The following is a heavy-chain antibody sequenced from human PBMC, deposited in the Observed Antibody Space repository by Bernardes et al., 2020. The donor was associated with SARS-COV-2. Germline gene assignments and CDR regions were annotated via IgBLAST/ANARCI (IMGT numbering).Heavy chain of an antibody. J-gene: IGHJ4*02. CDR1: GGSISSSSYY. Sequence: SETLSLTCTVSGGSISSSSYYWGWIRQPPGKGLEWIGSIYYSGSTYYNPSLKSRVTISVDTSKNQFSLKLSSVTAADTAVYYCARLHRWCTSIAARLGCVEIDYWGQGTLVTVSS. V-gene: IGHV4-39*07. D-gene: IGHD6-6*01. CDR3: ARLHRWCTSIAARLGCVEIDY. CDR2: IYYSGST.